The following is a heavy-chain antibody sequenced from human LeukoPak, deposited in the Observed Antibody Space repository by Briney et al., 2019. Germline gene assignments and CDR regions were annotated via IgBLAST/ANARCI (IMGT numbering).Heavy chain of an antibody. V-gene: IGHV1-69*04. CDR2: IIPILGIA. CDR1: GGTFSSYA. Sequence: GASVKVSCKASGGTFSSYAISWVRQAPGQRLEWMGRIIPILGIANYAQKFQGRVTITADKSTSTAYMELSSLRSEDTAVYYCARAGIGYYYDSSGYSFDYWGQGTLVTVSS. CDR3: ARAGIGYYYDSSGYSFDY. D-gene: IGHD3-22*01. J-gene: IGHJ4*02.